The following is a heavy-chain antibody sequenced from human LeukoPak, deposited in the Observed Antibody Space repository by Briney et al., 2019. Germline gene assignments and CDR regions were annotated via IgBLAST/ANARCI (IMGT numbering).Heavy chain of an antibody. CDR2: IYYSGST. CDR3: ARDGRAGSLFAY. CDR1: GGSISSYY. J-gene: IGHJ4*02. D-gene: IGHD6-19*01. V-gene: IGHV4-59*01. Sequence: SETLSLTCTVSGGSISSYYWSWIRRPPGKGLEWIGYIYYSGSTNYNPSLNSRVTISVDTSKNQFSLKLSSVTAADTAIYYCARDGRAGSLFAYWGQGTLVTVSS.